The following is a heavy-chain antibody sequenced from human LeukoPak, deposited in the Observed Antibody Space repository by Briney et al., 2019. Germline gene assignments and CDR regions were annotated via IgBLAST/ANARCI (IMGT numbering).Heavy chain of an antibody. Sequence: SETLSLTCTVSGGSISSYYWSWIRQPPGKGLEWIGYIYYSGSTNYNPSLKSLVTISVDTSKNQFSLKLSSVTAADTAVYYCARVDYDFWSGYSHYYYYMDVWGKGTTVTVSS. CDR3: ARVDYDFWSGYSHYYYYMDV. J-gene: IGHJ6*03. V-gene: IGHV4-59*01. CDR1: GGSISSYY. CDR2: IYYSGST. D-gene: IGHD3-3*01.